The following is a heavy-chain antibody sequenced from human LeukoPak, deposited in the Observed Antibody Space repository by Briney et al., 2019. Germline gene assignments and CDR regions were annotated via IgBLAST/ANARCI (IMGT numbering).Heavy chain of an antibody. J-gene: IGHJ4*02. CDR2: ISGNGGST. V-gene: IGHV3-23*01. CDR3: AKVTDGGVVIIMFDY. D-gene: IGHD3-3*01. Sequence: GGSLRLSCAASGFTFSSYAMSWVRQAPGKGLEWVSAISGNGGSTYYADSVKGRFTISRDNSKNTLYLQMNSLRAEDTAVYYCAKVTDGGVVIIMFDYWGQGTLVTVSS. CDR1: GFTFSSYA.